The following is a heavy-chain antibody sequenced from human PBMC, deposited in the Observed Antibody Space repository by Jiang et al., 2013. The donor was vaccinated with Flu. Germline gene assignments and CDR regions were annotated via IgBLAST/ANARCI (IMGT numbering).Heavy chain of an antibody. J-gene: IGHJ2*01. CDR3: ARGSHYYDSSGYYRLPGWYFDL. Sequence: GPGLVKPSQTLSLTCTVSGGSISSGGYYWSWIRQHPGKGLEWIGYIYYSGSTYYNPSLKSRVTISVDTSKNQFSLKLSSVTAADTAVYYCARGSHYYDSSGYYRLPGWYFDLWGRGTLVTVSS. V-gene: IGHV4-31*03. D-gene: IGHD3-22*01. CDR2: IYYSGST. CDR1: GGSISSGGYY.